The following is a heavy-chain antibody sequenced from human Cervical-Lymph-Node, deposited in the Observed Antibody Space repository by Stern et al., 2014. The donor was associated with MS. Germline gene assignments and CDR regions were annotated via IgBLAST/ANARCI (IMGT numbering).Heavy chain of an antibody. J-gene: IGHJ3*01. Sequence: EDQLVESGGGLVQPGGSLRLSWAASAFTLRNYWMHWVRQASGKGLVCVSRINSVGSETTYEDSVKGRFAISRDNTKNTVHLQMDGLSAEDTALYYCARLPTYSHDNRAVWGHGTMVTVTS. CDR1: AFTLRNYW. V-gene: IGHV3-74*02. CDR2: INSVGSET. CDR3: ARLPTYSHDNRAV. D-gene: IGHD2-21*01.